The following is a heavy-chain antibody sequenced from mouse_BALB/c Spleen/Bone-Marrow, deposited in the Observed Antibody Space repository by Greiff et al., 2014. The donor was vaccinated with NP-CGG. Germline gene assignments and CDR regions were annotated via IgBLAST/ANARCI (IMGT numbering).Heavy chain of an antibody. CDR1: GFSLSSYG. CDR2: IWSGGST. Sequence: LQESGPGLVQPSQSLSITCTVSGFSLSSYGVHWVRQSPGKGLEWLGVIWSGGSTDYNAAFISRLTIIKDNSKSHVFFKMTSLQGNDTAIYYCARNHRGDYFDYWGQGTTLTVSS. D-gene: IGHD3-1*01. CDR3: ARNHRGDYFDY. V-gene: IGHV2-2*02. J-gene: IGHJ2*01.